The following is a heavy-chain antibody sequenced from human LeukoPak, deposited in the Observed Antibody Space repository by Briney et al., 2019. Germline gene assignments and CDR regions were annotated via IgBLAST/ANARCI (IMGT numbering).Heavy chain of an antibody. CDR3: AKTSMPLNPLVVAASGYYYYGMDV. V-gene: IGHV3-13*01. Sequence: GGSLRLSCAASGFTFSSYDMHWVRQATGKGLEWVSAIGTAGDTYYPGSVKGRFTISRDNSKNTLYLQMNSLRAEDTAVYYCAKTSMPLNPLVVAASGYYYYGMDVWGQGTTVTVSS. D-gene: IGHD2-15*01. CDR1: GFTFSSYD. J-gene: IGHJ6*02. CDR2: IGTAGDT.